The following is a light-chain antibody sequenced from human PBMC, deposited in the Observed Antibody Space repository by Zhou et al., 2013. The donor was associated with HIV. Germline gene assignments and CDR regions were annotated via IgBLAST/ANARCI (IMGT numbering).Light chain of an antibody. CDR1: QSISSD. Sequence: DIQMTQSPSSLSASVGDRVTITCRASQSISSDLNWYQQKPGKAPKLLIYTASSLQSGVPSRFSGSGSGTDFTLTISSLQPEDFATYYCQQANSFPWTFGQGTKVEIK. J-gene: IGKJ1*01. CDR2: TAS. CDR3: QQANSFPWT. V-gene: IGKV1-39*01.